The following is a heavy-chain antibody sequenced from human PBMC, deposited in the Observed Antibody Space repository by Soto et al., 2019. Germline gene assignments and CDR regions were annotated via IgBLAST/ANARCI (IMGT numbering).Heavy chain of an antibody. CDR2: ISGSGGSI. Sequence: EVQLLESGGGLVQPGGSLRLSCAASGFTFSTYAMNWVRQAPGNGLEWVSAISGSGGSIHYAESVKGRFTISRDNSKNALYLQMNILRDEDTAVYHCVKGYWKGDVWGQGTTVTVSS. D-gene: IGHD1-1*01. CDR3: VKGYWKGDV. J-gene: IGHJ6*02. CDR1: GFTFSTYA. V-gene: IGHV3-23*01.